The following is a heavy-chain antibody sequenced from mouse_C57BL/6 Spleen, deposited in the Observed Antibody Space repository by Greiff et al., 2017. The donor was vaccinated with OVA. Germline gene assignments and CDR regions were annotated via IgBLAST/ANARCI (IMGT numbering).Heavy chain of an antibody. Sequence: QVQLQQPGAELVKPGASVKLSCKASGYTFTSYWMHWVKQRPGRGLEWIGRIDPNSGGTKYNEKFKSKATLTADKPSSTAYMQLSSLTSEDSAVYYCARAPRIYDGGYYAMDYWGQGTSVTVSS. CDR1: GYTFTSYW. D-gene: IGHD2-3*01. J-gene: IGHJ4*01. V-gene: IGHV1-72*01. CDR3: ARAPRIYDGGYYAMDY. CDR2: IDPNSGGT.